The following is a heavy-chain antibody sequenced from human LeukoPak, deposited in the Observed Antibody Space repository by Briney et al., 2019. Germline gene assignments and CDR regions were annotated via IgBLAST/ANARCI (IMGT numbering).Heavy chain of an antibody. Sequence: GGSLRLSCAASGFSISNDWMSWVRQAPGKGLEWVARVKSRSAGETTDYAAPVKGRFTISRDDSKNTLYLQMNSLKTEDTAVYSCTLIQGWGSGSYYRDFWGQGTLVTVSS. J-gene: IGHJ4*02. CDR2: VKSRSAGETT. D-gene: IGHD3-10*01. V-gene: IGHV3-15*01. CDR1: GFSISNDW. CDR3: TLIQGWGSGSYYRDF.